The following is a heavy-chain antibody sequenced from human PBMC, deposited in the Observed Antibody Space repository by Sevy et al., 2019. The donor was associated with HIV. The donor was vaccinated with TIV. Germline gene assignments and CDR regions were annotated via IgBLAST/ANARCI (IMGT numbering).Heavy chain of an antibody. V-gene: IGHV3-48*02. CDR1: GFTFRDYP. CDR2: ISRASDSI. D-gene: IGHD1-26*01. CDR3: AREHTGSFPDF. Sequence: GESLKISCAASGFTFRDYPMKWIRQAPGKGLEWLSYISRASDSIYYADSVMGRFTVSRDNAKNSLYLQMDRLSDEDTAIYYCAREHTGSFPDFWGQRTLVTVSS. J-gene: IGHJ4*02.